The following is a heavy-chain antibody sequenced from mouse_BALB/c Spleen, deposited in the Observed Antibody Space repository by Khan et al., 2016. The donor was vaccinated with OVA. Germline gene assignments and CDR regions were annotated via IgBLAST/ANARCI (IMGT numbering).Heavy chain of an antibody. V-gene: IGHV5-6*01. CDR3: TRFSTTTTGDYYAMDY. J-gene: IGHJ4*01. CDR2: ISSGGTYT. D-gene: IGHD1-2*01. CDR1: GFIFSSYG. Sequence: EVQLVESGGDLVNPGGSLKLSCAASGFIFSSYGMSWVRQTPDKRLEWVATISSGGTYTYYPDSVTGRFTISRDNAKNTLSLQMSSLKSEDTAMYYCTRFSTTTTGDYYAMDYWGQGTSVTVSS.